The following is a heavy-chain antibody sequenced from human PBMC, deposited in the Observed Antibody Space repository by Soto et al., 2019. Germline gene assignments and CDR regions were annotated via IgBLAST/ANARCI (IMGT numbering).Heavy chain of an antibody. J-gene: IGHJ4*02. CDR1: GFTLSDYY. CDR2: VSSSGNAI. D-gene: IGHD5-18*01. V-gene: IGHV3-11*01. Sequence: QVQLVESGGGLVKPGGSLRLSCAASGFTLSDYYMSWIRQAPGKGLEWVSYVSSSGNAIYYADSVKGRFTISRDNAKDSLYLQKNSLRAEDTAVYYWARGTATVYFDCWGQGTLVTVSS. CDR3: ARGTATVYFDC.